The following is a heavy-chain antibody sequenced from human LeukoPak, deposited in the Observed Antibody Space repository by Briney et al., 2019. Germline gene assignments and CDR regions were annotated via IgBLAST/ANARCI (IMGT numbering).Heavy chain of an antibody. CDR2: IKQDGSEK. J-gene: IGHJ3*02. CDR1: GFTFSSYW. Sequence: GGSLRLPCVASGFTFSSYWMTWVRQAPGKGLEWVANIKQDGSEKYYVDYVKGRFTISRDNAKNSLYLQMNSLRAEDTAVYHCARISLDAFDIWGQGTMVTVSS. V-gene: IGHV3-7*04. CDR3: ARISLDAFDI.